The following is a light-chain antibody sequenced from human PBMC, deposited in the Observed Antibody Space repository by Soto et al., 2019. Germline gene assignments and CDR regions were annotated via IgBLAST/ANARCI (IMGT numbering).Light chain of an antibody. Sequence: SYELTQPPSVSESPGQTASITCSGDKLGDKYACWYQQKPGQSPVLVIYQDSKRPSGIPERFSGSNSGNTATLTISGTQAMDEADYYCQAWDSSTVVFGGGTKLTV. J-gene: IGLJ2*01. CDR1: KLGDKY. CDR2: QDS. CDR3: QAWDSSTVV. V-gene: IGLV3-1*01.